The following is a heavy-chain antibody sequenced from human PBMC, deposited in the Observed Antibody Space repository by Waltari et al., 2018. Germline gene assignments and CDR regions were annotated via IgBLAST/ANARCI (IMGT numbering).Heavy chain of an antibody. CDR3: AAALGGGISASRPFHF. CDR2: LDPEDGQA. V-gene: IGHV1-69-2*01. Sequence: EVQLLQSGAEVKKPGTPVKISCKVSGDTFTDNYIHWIQQAPGKGLQWSGVLDPEDGQAVYAEKFQGRVTRTADTSIHTAYMELTSLTSEDTAFYYCAAALGGGISASRPFHFWGQGTMITVSS. J-gene: IGHJ3*01. CDR1: GDTFTDNY. D-gene: IGHD3-10*01.